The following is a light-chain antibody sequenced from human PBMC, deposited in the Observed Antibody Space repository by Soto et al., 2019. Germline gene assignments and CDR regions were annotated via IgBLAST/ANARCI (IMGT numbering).Light chain of an antibody. CDR1: QDITTY. CDR2: AAS. Sequence: DIQMTQSPSSLSASIGDRVTISCRASQDITTYLNWYQQKPGKAPKLLIYAASTLQSGVPSRFSGSGSGTVFTLSIKNVQPEEFAIYYCQQSSITLWTFGQGTKVEVK. CDR3: QQSSITLWT. J-gene: IGKJ1*01. V-gene: IGKV1-39*01.